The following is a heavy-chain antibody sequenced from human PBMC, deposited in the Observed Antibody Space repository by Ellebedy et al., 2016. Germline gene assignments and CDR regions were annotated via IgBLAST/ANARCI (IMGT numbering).Heavy chain of an antibody. Sequence: SETLSLXXAVYGGSFSGYYWSWIRPPPGKGLEWIGEINHSVSTNYHPSLKSRVTISVATSKNQFSLKLSSVTAADTAVYYCARQKYYDILTGYRYGMDVWGQGTTVTVSS. CDR3: ARQKYYDILTGYRYGMDV. CDR2: INHSVST. V-gene: IGHV4-34*01. CDR1: GGSFSGYY. D-gene: IGHD3-9*01. J-gene: IGHJ6*02.